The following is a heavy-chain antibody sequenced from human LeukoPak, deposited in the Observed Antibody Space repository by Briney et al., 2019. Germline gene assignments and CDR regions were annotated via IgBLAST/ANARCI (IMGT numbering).Heavy chain of an antibody. J-gene: IGHJ4*02. D-gene: IGHD2/OR15-2a*01. CDR3: VINDY. V-gene: IGHV3-48*03. Sequence: GGSLRLSCAASGFTFSSYEMDWVRQAPGKGLEWVSYISSSGSNIYYADPVKGRFTISRDNAKNSLYLQMKNLRAEDTAVYYCVINDYWGQGTLVTVSS. CDR2: ISSSGSNI. CDR1: GFTFSSYE.